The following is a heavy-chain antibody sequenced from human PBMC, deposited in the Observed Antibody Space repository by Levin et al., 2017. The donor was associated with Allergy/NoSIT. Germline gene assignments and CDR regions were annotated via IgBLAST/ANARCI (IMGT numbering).Heavy chain of an antibody. D-gene: IGHD1-26*01. CDR3: VKDIKPGGADV. J-gene: IGHJ6*02. CDR2: IYWDGNGK. Sequence: SCVSSGFTFEQHAMHWVRQVPGKGLEWVSGIYWDGNGKDYADSVKGRFAISGDNAKNSLYLVMNSLTTEDTAVYYCVKDIKPGGADVWGQGTTVTVSS. V-gene: IGHV3-9*01. CDR1: GFTFEQHA.